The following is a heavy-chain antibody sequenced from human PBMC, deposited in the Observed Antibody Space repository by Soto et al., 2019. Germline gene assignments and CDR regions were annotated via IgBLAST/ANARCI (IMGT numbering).Heavy chain of an antibody. CDR1: GGSISSSSYY. D-gene: IGHD6-6*01. V-gene: IGHV4-39*01. J-gene: IGHJ4*02. CDR2: IYYSGST. Sequence: SETLSLTCTVSGGSISSSSYYWGWIRQPPGKGLEWIGSIYYSGSTYYNPSLKSRVTISVDTSKNRFSLKVSSVTAADTAGYYGASIREYSSSSDYWGQGTLVTVSS. CDR3: ASIREYSSSSDY.